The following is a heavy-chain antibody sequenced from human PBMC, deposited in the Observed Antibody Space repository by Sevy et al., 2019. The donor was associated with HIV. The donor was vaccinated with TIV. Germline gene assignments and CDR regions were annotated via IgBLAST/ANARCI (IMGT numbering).Heavy chain of an antibody. J-gene: IGHJ6*02. CDR3: AGRSGYYYYGMDV. V-gene: IGHV3-53*01. Sequence: GGSLRLSCAASGFTVSSNYMSWVRQAPGKGLEWVSVIYSGGSTYYADSVKGRFTISRDNSKNTLYLQMNSLRAEDTAVYYCAGRSGYYYYGMDVWGQGTTVTVSS. D-gene: IGHD3-3*01. CDR1: GFTVSSNY. CDR2: IYSGGST.